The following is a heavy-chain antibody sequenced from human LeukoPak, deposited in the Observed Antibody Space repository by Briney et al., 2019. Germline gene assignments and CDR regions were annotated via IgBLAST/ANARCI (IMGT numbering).Heavy chain of an antibody. V-gene: IGHV4-38-2*01. CDR3: ARAERYSGSYYRDFDY. CDR2: IYHSGST. Sequence: SETLSLTCAVSGYSISSGYYWGWIRQPPGKGQEWIGSIYHSGSTYYNPSLKSRVTISVDTSKNQFSLKLSSVTAADTAVYYCARAERYSGSYYRDFDYWGQGTLVTVSS. CDR1: GYSISSGYY. J-gene: IGHJ4*02. D-gene: IGHD1-26*01.